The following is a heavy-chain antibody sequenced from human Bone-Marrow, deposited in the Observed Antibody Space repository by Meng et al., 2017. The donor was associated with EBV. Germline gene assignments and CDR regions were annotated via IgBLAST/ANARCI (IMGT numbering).Heavy chain of an antibody. CDR2: ISYDGRNK. J-gene: IGHJ1*01. CDR3: TKAAVAGDEYFQH. D-gene: IGHD6-19*01. V-gene: IGHV3-30*18. Sequence: QVQLVESGGGVVQPGRSLRLFCAASGFTFSSYGMHWVRQAPGKGLEWVAVISYDGRNKYYADSVKGRFTISRDNSKNTLYLQMNSLRAEDTALYYCTKAAVAGDEYFQHRGQGTLVTVSA. CDR1: GFTFSSYG.